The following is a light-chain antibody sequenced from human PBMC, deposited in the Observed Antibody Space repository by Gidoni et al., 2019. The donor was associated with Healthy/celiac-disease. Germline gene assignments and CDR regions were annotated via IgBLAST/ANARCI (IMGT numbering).Light chain of an antibody. V-gene: IGKV3-11*01. J-gene: IGKJ4*01. CDR3: QQRSNWPPLT. CDR2: DAS. Sequence: EMGWTQSPATLSLSPGERATLSCRASQSVSSYLAWYQQKPGQAPRLLIYDASNRATGIPARFSGSGSGTDFTLTISSLEPEDFAVYYCQQRSNWPPLTFGGGTKVEIK. CDR1: QSVSSY.